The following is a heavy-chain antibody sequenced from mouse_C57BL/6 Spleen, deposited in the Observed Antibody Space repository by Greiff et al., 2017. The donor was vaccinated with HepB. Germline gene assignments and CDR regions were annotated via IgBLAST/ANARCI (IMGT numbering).Heavy chain of an antibody. CDR1: GYTFTDYE. Sequence: QVQLKQSGAELVRPGASVTLSCKASGYTFTDYEMHWVKQTPVHGLEWIGAIDPETGGTAYNQKFKGKDILTAEKPSSTAYMELRSLTSEDSAVYYCTRYYGYDGDYFDYWGQGTTLTVSS. D-gene: IGHD2-2*01. CDR3: TRYYGYDGDYFDY. CDR2: IDPETGGT. J-gene: IGHJ2*01. V-gene: IGHV1-15*01.